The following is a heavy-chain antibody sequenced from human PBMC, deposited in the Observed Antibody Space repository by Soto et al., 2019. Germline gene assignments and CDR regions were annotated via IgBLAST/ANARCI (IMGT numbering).Heavy chain of an antibody. Sequence: EEQLVESGGGLVQPGGSLRLSCAASGFTFSNHVMNWVRQAPGRGLEWVSSINRDFNTYYADSVKGRFTISRYNAKDSLYSKMNSLRAGDTAVYYCVNGDYYVGQCTLVTVSS. D-gene: IGHD4-17*01. V-gene: IGHV3-48*01. CDR2: INRDFNT. CDR3: VNGDYY. J-gene: IGHJ4*02. CDR1: GFTFSNHV.